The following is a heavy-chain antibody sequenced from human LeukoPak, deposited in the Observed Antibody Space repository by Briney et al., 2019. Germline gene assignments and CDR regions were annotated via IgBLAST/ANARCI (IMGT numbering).Heavy chain of an antibody. CDR3: ARGPSTYYDFWSGYCLGCYYYMDV. V-gene: IGHV4-59*11. J-gene: IGHJ6*03. CDR1: GGSISSHY. Sequence: SETLSLSCTVSGGSISSHYWSWIRQPPGKGLEWIGYIYYSGSTNYNPSLKSRVTISVDTSKNQFSLKLSSVTAADTAVYYCARGPSTYYDFWSGYCLGCYYYMDVWGKGTTVTVSS. D-gene: IGHD3-3*01. CDR2: IYYSGST.